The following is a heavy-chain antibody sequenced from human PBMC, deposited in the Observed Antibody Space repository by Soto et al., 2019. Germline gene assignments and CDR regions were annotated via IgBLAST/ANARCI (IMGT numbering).Heavy chain of an antibody. V-gene: IGHV1-69*13. J-gene: IGHJ3*02. CDR3: ARGFSGYSYGFTGWPDI. CDR1: GGTFSSYA. CDR2: IIPIFGTA. D-gene: IGHD5-18*01. Sequence: SVKVSCKASGGTFSSYAISWVRQAPGQGLEWMGGIIPIFGTANYAQKFQGRVTITADESTSTAYMELSSLRSEDTAVYYCARGFSGYSYGFTGWPDIWGQGTMVTVSS.